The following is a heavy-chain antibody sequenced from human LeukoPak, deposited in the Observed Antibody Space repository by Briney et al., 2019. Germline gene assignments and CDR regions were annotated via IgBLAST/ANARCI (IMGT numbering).Heavy chain of an antibody. Sequence: ASVKVSCKASGYTFTSYDINWVRQATGQGLEWMGWMNPNSGNTGYAQKFQGRVTMTRNTSISTAYMELSSLRSEDTAVYYCAREYGSGSYTGFYYYYYGMDVWGQGTTVTVSS. CDR3: AREYGSGSYTGFYYYYYGMDV. D-gene: IGHD3-10*01. CDR1: GYTFTSYD. J-gene: IGHJ6*02. CDR2: MNPNSGNT. V-gene: IGHV1-8*01.